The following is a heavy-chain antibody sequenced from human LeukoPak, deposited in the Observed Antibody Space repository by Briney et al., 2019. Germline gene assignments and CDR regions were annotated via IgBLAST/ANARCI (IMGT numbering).Heavy chain of an antibody. CDR3: AKVQYYHSSGYLDY. CDR1: GFTFSSYG. D-gene: IGHD3-22*01. CDR2: ISTDGSNE. Sequence: GGSLRLSCAAAGFTFSSYGMPWVRQAPGKGLEWVAVISTDGSNEYYVDSVKGRFTISRDNSKNMLYLQMKSLRAEDTAVYYCAKVQYYHSSGYLDYWGQGTLVTVSS. V-gene: IGHV3-30*18. J-gene: IGHJ4*02.